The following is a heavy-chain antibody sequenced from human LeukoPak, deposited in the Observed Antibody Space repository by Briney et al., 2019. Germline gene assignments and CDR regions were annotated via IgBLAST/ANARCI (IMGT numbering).Heavy chain of an antibody. J-gene: IGHJ4*02. D-gene: IGHD5-24*01. Sequence: KASETLSLTCTVSGGSISSSSYYWGWIRQPPGKGLEWIGSIYYSGSTYYNPSLKSRVTISVDTSKNQFSLKLSSVTAADTAVYYCARHEMRWLQLETLLDYWGQGTLVTVSS. CDR3: ARHEMRWLQLETLLDY. CDR2: IYYSGST. CDR1: GGSISSSSYY. V-gene: IGHV4-39*01.